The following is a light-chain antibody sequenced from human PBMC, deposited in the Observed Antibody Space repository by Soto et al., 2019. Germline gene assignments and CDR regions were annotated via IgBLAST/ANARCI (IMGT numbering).Light chain of an antibody. CDR3: QQRSNWLT. CDR1: QSVSSD. V-gene: IGKV3-11*01. Sequence: EIGLTQSPATLSLSPGERATLSCRASQSVSSDCAWYQQKPGQAPRLLIYDASNRATGIPARFSGRASGTDFTLTISSLVPEDFAGYYCQQRSNWLTFGGGTKVEIK. J-gene: IGKJ4*01. CDR2: DAS.